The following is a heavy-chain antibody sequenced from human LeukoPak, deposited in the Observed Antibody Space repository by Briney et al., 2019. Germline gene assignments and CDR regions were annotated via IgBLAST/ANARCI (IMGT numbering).Heavy chain of an antibody. J-gene: IGHJ4*02. CDR1: GFTFSSYD. CDR2: IGTAGDT. D-gene: IGHD1-26*01. CDR3: ARGRSIVGATIDY. Sequence: PGGSLRLSCAASGFTFSSYDMHWVRHATGKGLEWVSAIGTAGDTYYPGSVKGRFTISRENAKNSLYLQMNSLRAGDTAVYYCARGRSIVGATIDYWGQGTLVTVSS. V-gene: IGHV3-13*01.